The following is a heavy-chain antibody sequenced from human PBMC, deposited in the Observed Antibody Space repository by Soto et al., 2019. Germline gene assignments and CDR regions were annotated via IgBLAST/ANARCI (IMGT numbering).Heavy chain of an antibody. CDR2: IKSKTDGGTT. J-gene: IGHJ4*02. V-gene: IGHV3-15*07. CDR1: GFTFSNAW. CDR3: TTLIVGAKVLDY. D-gene: IGHD1-26*01. Sequence: PGGSLRLSCAASGFTFSNAWMNWVRQAPGKGLEWVGRIKSKTDGGTTDYTAPVKSRFTISRDDSKNTLYLQMNSLKTEDTAVYYCTTLIVGAKVLDYWGQGTLVTVSA.